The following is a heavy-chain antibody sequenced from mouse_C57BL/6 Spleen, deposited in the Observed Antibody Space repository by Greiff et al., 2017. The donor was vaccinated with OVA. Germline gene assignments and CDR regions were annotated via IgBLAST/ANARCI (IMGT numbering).Heavy chain of an antibody. J-gene: IGHJ4*01. CDR2: IYPRSGNT. D-gene: IGHD1-1*01. Sequence: QVHVKQSGAELARPGASVKLSCKASGYTFTSYGISWVKQRTGQGLEWIGEIYPRSGNTYYNEKFKGKATLTADKSSSTAYMELRSLTSEDSAVYFCATDYGSSYGYYAMDYWGQGTSVTVSS. V-gene: IGHV1-81*01. CDR1: GYTFTSYG. CDR3: ATDYGSSYGYYAMDY.